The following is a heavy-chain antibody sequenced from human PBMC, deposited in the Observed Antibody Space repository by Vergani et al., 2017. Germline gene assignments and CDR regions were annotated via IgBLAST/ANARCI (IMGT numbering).Heavy chain of an antibody. CDR3: AKDFEYYYDSSGWDYYYYMDV. CDR2: ISGSGGST. CDR1: GFTFSDYY. V-gene: IGHV3-23*04. D-gene: IGHD3-22*01. J-gene: IGHJ6*03. Sequence: VQLVESGGGLVKPGGSLRLSCAASGFTFSDYYMSWIRQAPGKGLEWVSAISGSGGSTYYADSVKGRFTISRDNSKNTLYLQMNSLRAEDTAVYYCAKDFEYYYDSSGWDYYYYMDVWGKGTTVTVSS.